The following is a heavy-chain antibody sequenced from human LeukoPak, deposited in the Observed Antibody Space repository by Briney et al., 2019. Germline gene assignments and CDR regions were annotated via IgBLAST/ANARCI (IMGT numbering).Heavy chain of an antibody. J-gene: IGHJ4*02. D-gene: IGHD6-6*01. CDR1: GGSISSYY. CDR3: ARETEYMYYFDY. V-gene: IGHV4-39*07. CDR2: IYYSGST. Sequence: SETLSLTCTVSGGSISSYYWGWIRQPPGKGLEWIGSIYYSGSTYYNPSLKSRVTISVDTSKNQFSLKLSSVTAADTAVYYCARETEYMYYFDYWGQGTLVTVSS.